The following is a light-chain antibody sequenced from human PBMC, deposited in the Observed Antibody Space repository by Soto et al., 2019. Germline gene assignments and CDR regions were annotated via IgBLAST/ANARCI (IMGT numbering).Light chain of an antibody. CDR1: QSIDSW. Sequence: DVQLTQSPSTLSASVGDRVTITCRASQSIDSWLAWYQHKPGKAPKLLIFKAATLETGVPSRFRGSGSETEFTLTISSLQPDDSATYYCQPYNSYSRTFGQGPKVDI. CDR3: QPYNSYSRT. J-gene: IGKJ1*01. CDR2: KAA. V-gene: IGKV1-5*03.